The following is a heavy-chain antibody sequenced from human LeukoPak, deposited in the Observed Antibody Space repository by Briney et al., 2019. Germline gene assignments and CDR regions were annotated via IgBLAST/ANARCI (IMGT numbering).Heavy chain of an antibody. D-gene: IGHD3-22*01. J-gene: IGHJ6*02. CDR2: IYYSGST. V-gene: IGHV4-59*12. Sequence: SETLSLTCAVSGGSISSYYWSWIRQPPGKGLEWIGYIYYSGSTNYNPSLKSRVTMSVDTSKNQFSLKLSSVTAADTAVYYCASRRSSGAFRYYYYYGMDVWGQGTTVTVSS. CDR3: ASRRSSGAFRYYYYYGMDV. CDR1: GGSISSYY.